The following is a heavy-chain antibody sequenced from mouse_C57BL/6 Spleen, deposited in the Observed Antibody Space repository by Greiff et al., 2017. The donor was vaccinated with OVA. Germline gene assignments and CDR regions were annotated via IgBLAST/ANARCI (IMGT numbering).Heavy chain of an antibody. D-gene: IGHD2-3*01. CDR2: IDPSDSAT. CDR3: ARYDHGGYFDV. J-gene: IGHJ1*03. CDR1: GYTFTSYW. Sequence: QVQLQQPGAELVRPGSSVKLSCKASGYTFTSYWMHWVKQRPIQGLEWIGNIDPSDSATHYNQKFKDKATLPVDTSSSTAYMQLSSLTSEDSAVYYCARYDHGGYFDVWGTGTTVTVSS. V-gene: IGHV1-52*01.